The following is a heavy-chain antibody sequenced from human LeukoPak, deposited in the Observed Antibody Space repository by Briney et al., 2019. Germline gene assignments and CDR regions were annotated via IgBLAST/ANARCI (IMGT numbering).Heavy chain of an antibody. Sequence: SETLSLTCAVYGGSFSGYYWSWIRQPPGKGLEWIGEISHSGSTNYNPSLKSRVTISVDTSKNQFSLKLSSVTAADTAVYYCARVSGWYLYYYYYGTDVWGQGTTVTVSS. V-gene: IGHV4-34*01. CDR1: GGSFSGYY. CDR2: ISHSGST. D-gene: IGHD6-19*01. CDR3: ARVSGWYLYYYYYGTDV. J-gene: IGHJ6*02.